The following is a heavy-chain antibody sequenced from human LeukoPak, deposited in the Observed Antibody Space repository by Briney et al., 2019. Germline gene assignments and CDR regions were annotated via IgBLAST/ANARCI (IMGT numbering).Heavy chain of an antibody. Sequence: GGSLRLSCAASGFTFSSYGMHWVRQAPGKGLEWVAVIWYDGSNKYYADSVKGRFTISRDNSKNTLYLQMDSLRAEDTAVYYCAASREGSGTYLDYWGQGTLVTVSS. CDR2: IWYDGSNK. CDR1: GFTFSSYG. CDR3: AASREGSGTYLDY. J-gene: IGHJ4*02. D-gene: IGHD3-10*01. V-gene: IGHV3-33*01.